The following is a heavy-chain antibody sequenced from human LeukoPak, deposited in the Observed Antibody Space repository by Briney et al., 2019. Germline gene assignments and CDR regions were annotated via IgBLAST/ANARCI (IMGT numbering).Heavy chain of an antibody. CDR1: GYTFTGYY. D-gene: IGHD3-22*01. V-gene: IGHV1-2*02. CDR2: INPNSGGT. CDR3: ARETDTYYYDSSGLFY. Sequence: GASVKVSCKASGYTFTGYYMHWVRQAPGQGLEWMGWINPNSGGTNYAQKFQGRVTMTRDTSISTAYMELSRLRSDDTAAYYCARETDTYYYDSSGLFYWGQGTLVTVSS. J-gene: IGHJ4*02.